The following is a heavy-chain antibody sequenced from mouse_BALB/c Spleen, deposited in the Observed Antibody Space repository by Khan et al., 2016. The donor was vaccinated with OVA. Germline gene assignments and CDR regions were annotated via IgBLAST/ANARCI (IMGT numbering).Heavy chain of an antibody. CDR3: AREKNGYYVPIAY. D-gene: IGHD2-3*01. CDR1: GYSFTGYT. Sequence: EVQLQQSGPELVKPGASVKMSCKASGYSFTGYTMNWVKQSHGKSLEWIGLITPYNGGTSYNQKFKGKATLTVDKSSSTAYMELLSLTSEDSAVYYCAREKNGYYVPIAYWGQGTLVTVSA. V-gene: IGHV1-26*01. CDR2: ITPYNGGT. J-gene: IGHJ3*01.